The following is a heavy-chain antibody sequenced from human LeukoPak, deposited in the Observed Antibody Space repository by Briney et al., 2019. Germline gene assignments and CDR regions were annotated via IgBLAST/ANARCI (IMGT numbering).Heavy chain of an antibody. V-gene: IGHV1-18*01. J-gene: IGHJ3*02. Sequence: ASVKVSCKASGYTFTSYGISWVRQAPGQGLEWMGWISAYNGNTNYAQKLQGRVTLTTDTSTSTAYMELRSLRSEDTAVYYCANSPLYTGSQMGAFDIWGQGTMVTVSS. CDR2: ISAYNGNT. CDR1: GYTFTSYG. D-gene: IGHD3-10*01. CDR3: ANSPLYTGSQMGAFDI.